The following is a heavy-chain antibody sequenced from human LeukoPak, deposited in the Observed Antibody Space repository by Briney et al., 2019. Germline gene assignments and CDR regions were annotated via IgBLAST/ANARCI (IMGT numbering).Heavy chain of an antibody. CDR3: ATDRGARDY. Sequence: KPGGSLRLSCAASGFTFSNAWMSWVRQAPGRGLEWVGRIKSKTDGGTTDFAAPVKGRFTISRDDSKNTLSLQMNSLKTDDTAVYYCATDRGARDYWGQGTLVTVSS. CDR1: GFTFSNAW. CDR2: IKSKTDGGTT. V-gene: IGHV3-15*05. D-gene: IGHD3-10*01. J-gene: IGHJ4*02.